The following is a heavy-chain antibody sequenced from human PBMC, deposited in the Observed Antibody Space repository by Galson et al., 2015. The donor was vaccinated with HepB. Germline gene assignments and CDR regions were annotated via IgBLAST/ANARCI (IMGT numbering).Heavy chain of an antibody. J-gene: IGHJ4*02. V-gene: IGHV2-5*02. CDR3: AHGYYDFWSGYYQTFDY. Sequence: PALVKPTQTLTLTCTFSGFSLSTSGVGVGWIRQPPGKALEWLALIYWDDDKRYSPSLKSRLTITKDTSKNQVVLTMTNMDPVDTATYYCAHGYYDFWSGYYQTFDYWGQGTLVTVSS. CDR1: GFSLSTSGVG. CDR2: IYWDDDK. D-gene: IGHD3-3*01.